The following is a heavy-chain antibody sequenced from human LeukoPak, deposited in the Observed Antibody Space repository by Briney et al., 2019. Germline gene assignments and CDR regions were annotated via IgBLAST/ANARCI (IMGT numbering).Heavy chain of an antibody. CDR1: GLTLDDYA. Sequence: GGSLRPSCAASGLTLDDYAVHWVRQAPGKGLEWVSGISWNSGSIGYADSVKGRFTISRNNAKNSLYLQMNSLRAEDMALYYCAKDASGYPRSPFDYWGQGTLVTVSS. CDR2: ISWNSGSI. CDR3: AKDASGYPRSPFDY. D-gene: IGHD3-9*01. V-gene: IGHV3-9*03. J-gene: IGHJ4*02.